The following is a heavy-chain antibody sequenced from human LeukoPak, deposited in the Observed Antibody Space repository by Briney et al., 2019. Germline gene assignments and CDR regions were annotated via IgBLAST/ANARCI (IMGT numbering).Heavy chain of an antibody. V-gene: IGHV4-30-4*01. CDR2: IYYSGST. D-gene: IGHD3-10*01. J-gene: IGHJ4*02. CDR3: ARAMVRGATHFDY. Sequence: SETLSLTCTVSGVSISSGDYYWSWIRQPPGKGLEWIGYIYYSGSTYYNPSLKSRVTISVDTSKNQFSLKLSSVTAADTAVYYCARAMVRGATHFDYWGQGTLVTVSS. CDR1: GVSISSGDYY.